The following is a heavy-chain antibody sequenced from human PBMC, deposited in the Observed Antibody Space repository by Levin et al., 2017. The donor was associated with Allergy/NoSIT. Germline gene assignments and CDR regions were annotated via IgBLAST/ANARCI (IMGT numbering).Heavy chain of an antibody. CDR3: TTMGIYTGKYFDY. CDR1: GFSFSYAY. D-gene: IGHD3-10*01. V-gene: IGHV3-15*01. Sequence: GESLKISCAASGFSFSYAYMSWVRQAPGKGLEWVGRIRSKTDGGTTDYAAPVKGRFTISRDDSKNTLYLQMNSLRTEDTAVYYCTTMGIYTGKYFDYWGQGTPVTVSS. J-gene: IGHJ4*02. CDR2: IRSKTDGGTT.